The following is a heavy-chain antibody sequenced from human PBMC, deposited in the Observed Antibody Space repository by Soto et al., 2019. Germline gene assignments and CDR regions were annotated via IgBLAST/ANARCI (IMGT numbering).Heavy chain of an antibody. Sequence: QVQLVQSVAEVKKPGSSVKVSCKTSGVSFNNNGIAWVRQTHGHGLEWMGGVSPPFRTSNYARKFQGRIWIVGDAYTCTVNMELSSLTSEDTAQYYCARVLYYGSGSYSPYGMDVWGQGTTVTVSS. CDR3: ARVLYYGSGSYSPYGMDV. D-gene: IGHD3-10*01. V-gene: IGHV1-69*01. CDR1: GVSFNNNG. J-gene: IGHJ6*02. CDR2: VSPPFRTS.